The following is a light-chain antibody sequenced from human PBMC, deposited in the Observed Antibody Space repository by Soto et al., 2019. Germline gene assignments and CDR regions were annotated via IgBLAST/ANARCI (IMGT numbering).Light chain of an antibody. Sequence: QSALTQPASVSGSPVQSITISCTGTSSDVGSYNLVSWYQQHPGKAPKLMIYEVSKRPSGVSNRFSGSKSGNTASLTISGLQAEDEADYYCCSYAGSSTWVFGGGTKLTV. CDR2: EVS. CDR1: SSDVGSYNL. J-gene: IGLJ3*02. V-gene: IGLV2-23*02. CDR3: CSYAGSSTWV.